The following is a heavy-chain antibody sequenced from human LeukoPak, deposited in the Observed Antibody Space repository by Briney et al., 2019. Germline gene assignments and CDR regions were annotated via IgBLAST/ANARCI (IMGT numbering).Heavy chain of an antibody. CDR2: ISSSSIYI. V-gene: IGHV3-21*04. D-gene: IGHD3-3*01. Sequence: GGSLRLSCAASGFTFSTYSMNWVRQAPGKGLEWVSSISSSSIYIYYADSVKGRFTISRDNAKNSLYLQMNSLRAEDTAVYYCAKDLGPEFLEWLLTFDYWGQGTLVTVSS. CDR1: GFTFSTYS. CDR3: AKDLGPEFLEWLLTFDY. J-gene: IGHJ4*02.